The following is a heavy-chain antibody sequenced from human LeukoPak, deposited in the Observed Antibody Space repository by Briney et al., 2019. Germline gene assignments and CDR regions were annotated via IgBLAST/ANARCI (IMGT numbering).Heavy chain of an antibody. CDR3: ARAKDSGPKHAKIRYEV. V-gene: IGHV4-59*01. Sequence: WETLTLTCTVSGCSFTSYDWTWVRQPPGKGLEWIWYINGVGSTKYNPSLKSRVTMSVDTSKNQFALKLSSATAADSAVYYCARAKDSGPKHAKIRYEVWGQGTLVTVSS. CDR1: GCSFTSYD. CDR2: INGVGST. J-gene: IGHJ3*01. D-gene: IGHD1-26*01.